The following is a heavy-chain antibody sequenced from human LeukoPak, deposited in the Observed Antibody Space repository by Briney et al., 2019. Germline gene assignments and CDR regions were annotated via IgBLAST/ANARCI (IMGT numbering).Heavy chain of an antibody. CDR1: GGSISSGSYY. CDR3: ARERAVAGKLLVIAENWFDP. CDR2: IYTSGST. V-gene: IGHV4-61*02. Sequence: SQTLSLTCTVSGGSISSGSYYWSWIRQPAGKGLEWIGRIYTSGSTNYNPSLKSRVTISVDTSKNQFSLKLSSVTGADTAVYYCARERAVAGKLLVIAENWFDPWGQGTLVTVSS. J-gene: IGHJ5*02. D-gene: IGHD6-19*01.